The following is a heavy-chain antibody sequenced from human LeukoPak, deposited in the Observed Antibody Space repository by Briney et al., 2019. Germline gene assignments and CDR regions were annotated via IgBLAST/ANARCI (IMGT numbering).Heavy chain of an antibody. Sequence: PGGSLRLSCAASGFTFSSYGMTWVRQAPGKGLEWVSYISSSSSTIYYADSVKGRFTISRDNAKNSLYLQMNSLRAEDTAVYYCARGTGGGGGNYWGQGTLVTVSS. CDR1: GFTFSSYG. D-gene: IGHD2-8*02. CDR2: ISSSSSTI. CDR3: ARGTGGGGGNY. J-gene: IGHJ4*02. V-gene: IGHV3-48*04.